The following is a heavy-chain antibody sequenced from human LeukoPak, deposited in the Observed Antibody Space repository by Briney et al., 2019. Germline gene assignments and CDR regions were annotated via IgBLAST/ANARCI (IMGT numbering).Heavy chain of an antibody. J-gene: IGHJ4*02. CDR2: INHSGST. CDR1: GGSFSGYY. Sequence: PSETLSLTCAVYGGSFSGYYWSWLRQPPGKGLEWIGEINHSGSTNYNPSLKSRVTISVDTSKNQFSLKLSSVTAADTAVYYCARGSHSSGYFDWLLFSPIYFVYWGQGTLVTVSS. CDR3: ARGSHSSGYFDWLLFSPIYFVY. D-gene: IGHD3-9*01. V-gene: IGHV4-34*01.